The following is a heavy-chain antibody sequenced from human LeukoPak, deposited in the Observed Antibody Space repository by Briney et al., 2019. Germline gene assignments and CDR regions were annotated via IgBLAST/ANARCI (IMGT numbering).Heavy chain of an antibody. J-gene: IGHJ5*02. V-gene: IGHV1-2*02. Sequence: ASVKVSCKASGYTFTSYGISWVRQAPGQGLEWMGWINPNSGGTNYAQKFEGRVTMTRDTSISTAYMELSRLKSDDTAVYYCARDYGDYVNWFDPWGQGTLVTVSS. CDR2: INPNSGGT. CDR1: GYTFTSYG. D-gene: IGHD4-17*01. CDR3: ARDYGDYVNWFDP.